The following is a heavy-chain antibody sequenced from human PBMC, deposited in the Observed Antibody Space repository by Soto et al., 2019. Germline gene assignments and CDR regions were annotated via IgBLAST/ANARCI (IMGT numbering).Heavy chain of an antibody. V-gene: IGHV4-30-2*01. CDR3: VRESAPSGPNYFDT. CDR1: GASITRGPSS. D-gene: IGHD6-13*01. Sequence: PSETLSLTFSVSGASITRGPSSWNLVRQPPGKGLEWIAYISHSGSTYYNPSVKGRVTVSVDRSKNQFSLKLDSVSAADTAIYYCVRESAPSGPNYFDTWGPGTLVTVSS. J-gene: IGHJ5*02. CDR2: ISHSGST.